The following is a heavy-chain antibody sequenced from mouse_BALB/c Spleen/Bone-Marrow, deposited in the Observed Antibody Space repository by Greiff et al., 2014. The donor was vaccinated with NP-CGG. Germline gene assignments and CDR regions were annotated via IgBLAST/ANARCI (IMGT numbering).Heavy chain of an antibody. CDR3: ARSPGKVNY. V-gene: IGHV14-3*02. CDR1: GFNIKDSY. CDR2: IDPANGNT. D-gene: IGHD1-3*01. J-gene: IGHJ3*01. Sequence: EVKLEESWAELVKPGASVKLSCTASGFNIKDSYIHWVKRRPEQGLEWIGRIDPANGNTNYDPKFQGKATITADTSSNTAYLHLNSLTSEDTAVYYCARSPGKVNYWGQGTLVTVSA.